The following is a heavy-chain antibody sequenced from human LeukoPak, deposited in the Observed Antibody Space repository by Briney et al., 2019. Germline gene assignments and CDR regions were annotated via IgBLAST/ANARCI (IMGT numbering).Heavy chain of an antibody. V-gene: IGHV3-23*01. CDR3: TKDPNGDYVGAFDP. Sequence: GGSLRLSWAASGFTFSTFAMTWVRQAPGKGLEWVSSITGTHYTTYNTDSVKGRFTISRDNSKNTLYLQMNSLRADDTAVYYCTKDPNGDYVGAFDPWGQGTLVTVSS. CDR2: ITGTHYTT. J-gene: IGHJ5*02. CDR1: GFTFSTFA. D-gene: IGHD4-17*01.